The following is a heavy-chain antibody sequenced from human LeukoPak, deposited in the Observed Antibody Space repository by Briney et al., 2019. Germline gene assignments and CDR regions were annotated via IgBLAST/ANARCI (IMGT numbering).Heavy chain of an antibody. CDR3: ARRIDYGDGNWFDP. CDR1: GGSISSSSYY. Sequence: PSETLSLTCTVSGGSISSSSYYWGWISQPPGKGLEWIGSIYYSGSTYYNPSLKSRVTISVDTSKNQFSLKLSSVTAADTAVYYCARRIDYGDGNWFDPWGQGTLVTVSS. CDR2: IYYSGST. D-gene: IGHD4-17*01. V-gene: IGHV4-39*01. J-gene: IGHJ5*02.